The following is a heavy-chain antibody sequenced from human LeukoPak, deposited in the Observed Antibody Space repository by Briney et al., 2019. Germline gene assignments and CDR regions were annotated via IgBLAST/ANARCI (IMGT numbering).Heavy chain of an antibody. V-gene: IGHV4-30-2*01. CDR3: ARASITTIAVNWFDP. D-gene: IGHD3-22*01. J-gene: IGHJ5*02. CDR1: GGSISSGGYS. CDR2: IYHSGST. Sequence: PSETLSLTCAVSGGSISSGGYSWSWIRQPPGKGLEWIGYIYHSGSTYYNPSLKSRVTISVDRSKNQFSLKLSSVTAADTAVYYCARASITTIAVNWFDPWGQGTLVTVSS.